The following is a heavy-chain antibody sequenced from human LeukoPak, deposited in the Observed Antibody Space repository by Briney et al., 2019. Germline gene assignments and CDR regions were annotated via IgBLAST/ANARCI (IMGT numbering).Heavy chain of an antibody. CDR3: AGDHVDTAMDRYFDL. V-gene: IGHV4-4*07. Sequence: SSETLSLTCTVSGGSISSYYWSWIRQPAGKGLEWIGRIYTSGSTNYNPSLKSRVTMSVDTSKNQFSLKLSSVTAADTAVYYCAGDHVDTAMDRYFDLWGRGTLVTVSS. D-gene: IGHD5-18*01. CDR2: IYTSGST. CDR1: GGSISSYY. J-gene: IGHJ2*01.